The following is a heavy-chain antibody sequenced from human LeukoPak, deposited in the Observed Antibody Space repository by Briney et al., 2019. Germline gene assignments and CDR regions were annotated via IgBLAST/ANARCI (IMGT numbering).Heavy chain of an antibody. CDR2: INPSGGST. CDR3: ARLDYYDSSGYWPYFDY. CDR1: GYTFTSYY. V-gene: IGHV1-46*01. D-gene: IGHD3-22*01. Sequence: ASVKVSCKAYGYTFTSYYMHWVRQAPGQGLEWMGIINPSGGSTSYAQKFQGRVTMTRDTSTSTVYMELSSLRSEDTAVYYCARLDYYDSSGYWPYFDYWGQGTLVTVSS. J-gene: IGHJ4*02.